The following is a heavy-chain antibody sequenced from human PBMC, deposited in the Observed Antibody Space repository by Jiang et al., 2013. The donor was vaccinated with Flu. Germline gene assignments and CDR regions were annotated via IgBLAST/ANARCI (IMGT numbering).Heavy chain of an antibody. CDR2: ISAYNGNT. V-gene: IGHV1-18*01. J-gene: IGHJ3*02. CDR1: GYTFTSYG. D-gene: IGHD2-2*01. CDR3: ARDLIVVVPAAPIDAFDI. Sequence: GAEVKKPGASVKVSCKASGYTFTSYGISWVRQAPGQGLEWMGWISAYNGNTNYAQKLQGRVTMTTDTSTSTAYMELRSLRSDDTAVYYCARDLIVVVPAAPIDAFDIWGQGTMVTVSS.